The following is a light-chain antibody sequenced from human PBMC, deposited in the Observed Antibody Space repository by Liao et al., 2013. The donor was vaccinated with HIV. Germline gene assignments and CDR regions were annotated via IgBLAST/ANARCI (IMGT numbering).Light chain of an antibody. CDR3: QVWDNSTAI. J-gene: IGLJ2*01. CDR1: NIGSKS. Sequence: SYELTQPPSVSVAPGKTARITCGGNNIGSKSVHWYQQKPGQAPVLVIYYDSDRPSGIPERFSGSNSGNTATLTISRVEAGDEADYYCQVWDNSTAIFGGGTKLTVL. CDR2: YDS. V-gene: IGLV3-21*01.